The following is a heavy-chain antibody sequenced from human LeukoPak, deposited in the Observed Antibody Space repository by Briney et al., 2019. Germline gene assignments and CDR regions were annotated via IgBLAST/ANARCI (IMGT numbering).Heavy chain of an antibody. CDR3: VRAAYADI. Sequence: SETLTLTCSVSNGSMSSGSYYWGWIRQSPGKGLQFVASIYYTGATYYNPSLKRRVTISLDMSQNRFFLKLNSVTAADTAMYYCVRAAYADIWGQGTMVTVSS. D-gene: IGHD3-16*01. CDR1: NGSMSSGSYY. V-gene: IGHV4-39*07. CDR2: IYYTGAT. J-gene: IGHJ3*02.